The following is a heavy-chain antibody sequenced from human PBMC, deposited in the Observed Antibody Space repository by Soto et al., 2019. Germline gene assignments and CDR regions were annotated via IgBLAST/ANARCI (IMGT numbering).Heavy chain of an antibody. Sequence: QLQLVQSGAEVERPGASVRVSCKAYGYPFSKYCISWIRQAPGQGLECMGWIKPDNGDTNYAQKFQGRVTMTTDTSSNSAYMELRSVRADDTAVYYCATSFDGGFDPWGQGTLFSVSS. V-gene: IGHV1-18*04. CDR2: IKPDNGDT. D-gene: IGHD3-16*01. J-gene: IGHJ5*02. CDR3: ATSFDGGFDP. CDR1: GYPFSKYC.